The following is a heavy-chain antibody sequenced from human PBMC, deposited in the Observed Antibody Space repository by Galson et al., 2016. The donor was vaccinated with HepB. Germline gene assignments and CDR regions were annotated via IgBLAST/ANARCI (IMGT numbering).Heavy chain of an antibody. V-gene: IGHV6-1*01. CDR2: TYYRSQWFN. D-gene: IGHD5-18*01. CDR3: TRGYMHTGMNV. CDR1: GDSVTHDDTI. J-gene: IGHJ6*02. Sequence: CAISGDSVTHDDTIWNWIRQSPSRGLERLGRTYYRSQWFNEYAVSVKSRITINSDTSRNQFSLQLDSVTPDDTAAYFCTRGYMHTGMNVWGQGTTFTVSS.